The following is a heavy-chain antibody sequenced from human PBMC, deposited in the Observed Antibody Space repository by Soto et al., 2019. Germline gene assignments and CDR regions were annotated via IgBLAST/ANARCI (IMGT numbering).Heavy chain of an antibody. V-gene: IGHV4-34*01. J-gene: IGHJ4*02. CDR2: INHSGST. CDR1: GGSFSGYY. Sequence: SETLSLTCAVYGGSFSGYYWSWIRQPPGKGLEWIGEINHSGSTNYNPSLKSRVTISVDTSKNHFSLKLSSVTAADTAVYYCARGPTTYYYDSSGYYLDYWGQGTLVTVSS. CDR3: ARGPTTYYYDSSGYYLDY. D-gene: IGHD3-22*01.